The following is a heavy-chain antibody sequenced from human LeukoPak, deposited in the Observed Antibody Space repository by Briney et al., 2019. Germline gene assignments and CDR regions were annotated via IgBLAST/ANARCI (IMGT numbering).Heavy chain of an antibody. CDR3: ARGQWPDY. D-gene: IGHD6-19*01. CDR2: ISSASTYI. CDR1: GFTFDDYA. V-gene: IGHV3-21*01. Sequence: PGGSLRLSCAASGFTFDDYAMHWVRQAPGKGLECVSSISSASTYIYNADSAKGRFTISRDNAKNSLYLQMDSLRVEDTAVYYCARGQWPDYWGQGTLVTVSS. J-gene: IGHJ4*02.